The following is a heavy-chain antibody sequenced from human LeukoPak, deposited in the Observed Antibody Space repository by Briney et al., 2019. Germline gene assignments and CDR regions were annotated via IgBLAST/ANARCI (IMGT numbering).Heavy chain of an antibody. CDR3: AREGGIHFDY. Sequence: SETLSLTCTVSGGSIRSYSWNWIRQPAGKGLEWIGRIYTSGSTNYNPSLKSRVTMSVDTSKNQFSLKLSSVTASDTAVYYCAREGGIHFDYWGQGTLVTVSS. J-gene: IGHJ4*02. CDR2: IYTSGST. CDR1: GGSIRSYS. V-gene: IGHV4-4*07. D-gene: IGHD6-13*01.